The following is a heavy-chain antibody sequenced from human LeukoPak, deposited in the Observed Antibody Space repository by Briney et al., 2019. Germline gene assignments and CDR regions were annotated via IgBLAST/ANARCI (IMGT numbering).Heavy chain of an antibody. Sequence: GGSLRLSCAASGFTFSSYAMSWVRQAPGKGLERVSAISGSGGSTYYADSVKGRFTISRDNSKNTLYLQMNSLRAEDTAVYYCAYDFWSGRFIDYWGQGTLVTVSS. J-gene: IGHJ4*02. CDR3: AYDFWSGRFIDY. V-gene: IGHV3-23*01. CDR1: GFTFSSYA. D-gene: IGHD3-3*01. CDR2: ISGSGGST.